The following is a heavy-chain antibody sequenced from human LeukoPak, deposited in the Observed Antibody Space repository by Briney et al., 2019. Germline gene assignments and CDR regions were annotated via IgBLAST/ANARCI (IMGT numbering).Heavy chain of an antibody. V-gene: IGHV1-18*01. CDR2: ISAYNGNT. D-gene: IGHD5-18*01. Sequence: ASVKVSCKASGYTFTSYGISWVRQAPGQGLEWMGWISAYNGNTNYAQKLQGRVTMTTDTSTSTAYMELRSLRSDDTAVYYCARGSYVSYGHAHYYYMDVWGKGTTVTVSS. J-gene: IGHJ6*03. CDR3: ARGSYVSYGHAHYYYMDV. CDR1: GYTFTSYG.